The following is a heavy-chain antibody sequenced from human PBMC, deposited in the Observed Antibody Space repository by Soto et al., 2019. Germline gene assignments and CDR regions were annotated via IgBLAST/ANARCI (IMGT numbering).Heavy chain of an antibody. CDR3: YATDV. V-gene: IGHV3-30*01. D-gene: IGHD3-3*01. J-gene: IGHJ6*02. CDR1: GFTFSGCA. CDR2: ISFDGDNR. Sequence: PGGSLRLSCAVSGFTFSGCAVYWVRQAPGKGLEWVTDISFDGDNRKYADSVKGRFTFSRDNSKNTLYPVREMFLRFWEFLLSFYATDVWGQGTTVTVSS.